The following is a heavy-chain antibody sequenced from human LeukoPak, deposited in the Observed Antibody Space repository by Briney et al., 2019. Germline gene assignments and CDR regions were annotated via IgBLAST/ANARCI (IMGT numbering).Heavy chain of an antibody. CDR1: GFTVNTNY. V-gene: IGHV3-53*01. CDR3: AKGRYLAYDSSGYYEGPYYFDY. CDR2: MHSVGTT. D-gene: IGHD3-22*01. J-gene: IGHJ4*02. Sequence: GSLRLSCAASGFTVNTNYMSWVRQAPGKGLEWVSIMHSVGTTYYADSVKGRFTFSRDNSKNTLYLQMNSLRAEDTAVYHCAKGRYLAYDSSGYYEGPYYFDYWGQGTLVTVSS.